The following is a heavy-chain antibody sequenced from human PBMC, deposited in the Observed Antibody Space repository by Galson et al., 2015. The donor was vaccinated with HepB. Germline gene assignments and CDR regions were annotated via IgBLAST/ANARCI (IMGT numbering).Heavy chain of an antibody. CDR3: ARDRDYARTAGLDS. D-gene: IGHD4-17*01. Sequence: SLRLSCAASGFTISTYGMHWVRQAPGKGLEWVADISYDGSYKDYAESVRGRSTISRDNSKNTLYLQMNSLRPDDTAIYYCARDRDYARTAGLDSWGQGTLVAVSS. J-gene: IGHJ4*02. CDR1: GFTISTYG. V-gene: IGHV3-30*03. CDR2: ISYDGSYK.